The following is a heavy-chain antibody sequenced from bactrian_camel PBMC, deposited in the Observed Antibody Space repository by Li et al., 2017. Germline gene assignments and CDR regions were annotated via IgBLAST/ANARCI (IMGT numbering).Heavy chain of an antibody. CDR3: VTGVYCANVLSPSEYDT. V-gene: IGHV3S6*01. J-gene: IGHJ4*01. CDR2: IGTNGVAT. D-gene: IGHD3*01. Sequence: VQLVESGGGSVQAGGSLRLSCVSSANIRASYCMGWFRQAPGKAREGVAGIGTNGVATTTDSVKGRFTISRDSAKTTLFLEMNSLKPDDTAMYYCVTGVYCANVLSPSEYDTWGQGTQVTVS. CDR1: ANIRASYC.